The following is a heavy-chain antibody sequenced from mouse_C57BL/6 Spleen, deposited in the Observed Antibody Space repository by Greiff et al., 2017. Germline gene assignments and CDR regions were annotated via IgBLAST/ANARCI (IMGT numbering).Heavy chain of an antibody. CDR1: GFNIKDYY. CDR3: ATDSSGYVRD. V-gene: IGHV14-2*01. D-gene: IGHD3-2*02. J-gene: IGHJ2*01. CDR2: IDPEDGET. Sequence: VQLQQSGAELVKPGASVKLSCTASGFNIKDYYMHWVKQRTEQGLEWIGRIDPEDGETKYAPKFQGKATLTADTSSNTAYLQLSSLTSEDTAVYYCATDSSGYVRDWGQGTTLTVSS.